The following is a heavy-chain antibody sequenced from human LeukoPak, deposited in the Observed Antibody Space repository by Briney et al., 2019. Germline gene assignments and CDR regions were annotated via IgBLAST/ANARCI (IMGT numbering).Heavy chain of an antibody. CDR3: ARATKQWELLDGYYFDY. V-gene: IGHV4-61*02. D-gene: IGHD1-26*01. J-gene: IGHJ4*02. CDR1: GGSISSGSYY. CDR2: IYTSGST. Sequence: ASETLSLTCTVSGGSISSGSYYWSWIRQPAGKGLEWIGRIYTSGSTNYNPSLKSRVTISVDTSKNQFSLKLSSVTAADTAVYYCARATKQWELLDGYYFDYWGQGTLVTVSS.